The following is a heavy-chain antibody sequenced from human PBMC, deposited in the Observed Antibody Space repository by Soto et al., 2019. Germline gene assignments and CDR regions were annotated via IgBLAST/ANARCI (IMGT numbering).Heavy chain of an antibody. Sequence: SETLSLTCTVSGDSISSYYWSWIRQPPGKGLEWIAYIYYSGSTKYNPSLKSRITLSLDTSKNQFSLKLNSVAAADTAVYYCAREGSTGGFDYWGQGTLVTVSS. CDR2: IYYSGST. CDR3: AREGSTGGFDY. V-gene: IGHV4-59*01. D-gene: IGHD2-8*02. J-gene: IGHJ4*02. CDR1: GDSISSYY.